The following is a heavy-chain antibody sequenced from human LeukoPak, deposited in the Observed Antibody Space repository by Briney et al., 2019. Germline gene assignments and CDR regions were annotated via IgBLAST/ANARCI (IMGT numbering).Heavy chain of an antibody. CDR3: ARGRVGSIPRFVVVTAISPSYYFDY. V-gene: IGHV1-8*01. D-gene: IGHD2-21*02. J-gene: IGHJ4*02. CDR1: GYTFTSYD. CDR2: MNPNSGNT. Sequence: ASVKVSCKASGYTFTSYDINWVRQATGQGLEWMGWMNPNSGNTGYAQKFQGRVTMTRNTSISTAYMELSSLRSEDTAVYYCARGRVGSIPRFVVVTAISPSYYFDYWGQGTLVTVSS.